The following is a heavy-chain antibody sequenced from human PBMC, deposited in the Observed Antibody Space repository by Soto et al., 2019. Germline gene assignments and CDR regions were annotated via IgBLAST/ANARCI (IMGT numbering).Heavy chain of an antibody. V-gene: IGHV3-30*04. J-gene: IGHJ4*02. Sequence: PGGSLRLSCAGSGFIFKNYALNWVRQAPGKGLEWVASITRDGYNKYYADSVKGRFTISRDNSRDTLSLQMTALTIEDSSVYYCTKSSGGGSSVGMDYWGQGTRVTVSS. CDR2: ITRDGYNK. CDR3: TKSSGGGSSVGMDY. D-gene: IGHD3-22*01. CDR1: GFIFKNYA.